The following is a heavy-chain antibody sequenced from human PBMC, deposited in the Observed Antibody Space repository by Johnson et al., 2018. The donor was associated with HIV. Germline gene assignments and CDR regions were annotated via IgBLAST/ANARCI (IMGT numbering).Heavy chain of an antibody. CDR2: IDTTGDT. CDR3: AKVNGDYKTDAFDI. CDR1: GFTFSAYE. J-gene: IGHJ3*02. V-gene: IGHV3-13*01. Sequence: VQLVESGGGSLQPGGSLRLSCAASGFTFSAYEMHWVRQSTGKGLEWVSSIDTTGDTYYPDSVKGRFTISRDNTKNTLYLQMNSLRAEDTAVYYCAKVNGDYKTDAFDIWGQGTMVTVSS. D-gene: IGHD4-17*01.